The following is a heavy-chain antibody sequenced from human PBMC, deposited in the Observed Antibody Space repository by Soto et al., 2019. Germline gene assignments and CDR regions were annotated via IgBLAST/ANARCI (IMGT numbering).Heavy chain of an antibody. D-gene: IGHD3-10*01. J-gene: IGHJ6*02. CDR2: IYYSGST. V-gene: IGHV4-59*01. CDR3: AREAGGSGSYYGDYYYYYGMDV. CDR1: GGSISSYY. Sequence: PSETLSLTCTVSGGSISSYYWSWIRQPPGKGLEWIGYIYYSGSTNYNPSLKSRVTISVDTSKNQFSLKLSSVTAADTAVYYCAREAGGSGSYYGDYYYYYGMDVWGQGTTVTVSS.